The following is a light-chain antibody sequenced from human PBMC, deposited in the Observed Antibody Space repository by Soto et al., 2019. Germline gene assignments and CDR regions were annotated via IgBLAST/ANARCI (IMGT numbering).Light chain of an antibody. CDR3: QQYVSSLFT. CDR1: QSVSRSY. J-gene: IGKJ4*01. CDR2: DAS. Sequence: EIVLTQSPGTLSLSPGERATLSCRASQSVSRSYLAWYQQKPGQAPRLLIYDASSRATGIPDRFSGSGSGTDFTLTISRLEPEDFAVYYCQQYVSSLFTFGGGTKLEIK. V-gene: IGKV3-20*01.